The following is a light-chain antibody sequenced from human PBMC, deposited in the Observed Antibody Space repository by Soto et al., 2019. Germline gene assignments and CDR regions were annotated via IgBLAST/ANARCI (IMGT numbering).Light chain of an antibody. V-gene: IGLV2-11*01. CDR1: SSDVGGYNY. Sequence: QSALTQPRSVSGSPGQSVTISCTGTSSDVGGYNYVSWYQQHPGKAPKLMIYDVNKRPSGVPDRFSGSKSGNTASLTISGLQAEDEADYYCCSYAGSYTHVVFGGGTKLPS. CDR2: DVN. J-gene: IGLJ2*01. CDR3: CSYAGSYTHVV.